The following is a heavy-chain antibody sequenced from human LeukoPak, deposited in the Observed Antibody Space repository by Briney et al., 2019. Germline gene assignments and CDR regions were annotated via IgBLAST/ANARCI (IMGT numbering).Heavy chain of an antibody. CDR2: INPNSGGT. CDR3: ARTKMTTVTTSWFDP. V-gene: IGHV1-2*02. D-gene: IGHD4-17*01. Sequence: EASVKVSCKASGYTFTGYYMHWVRQAPGQGLEWMGWINPNSGGTNYAQKFQGRVTMTRDTSISTAYMELSRLRSDDTAVYYCARTKMTTVTTSWFDPWAREPWSPSPQ. CDR1: GYTFTGYY. J-gene: IGHJ5*02.